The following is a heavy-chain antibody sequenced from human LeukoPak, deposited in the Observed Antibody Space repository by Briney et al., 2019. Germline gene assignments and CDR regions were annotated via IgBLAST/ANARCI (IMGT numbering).Heavy chain of an antibody. CDR3: AKDKRALRYFDQVYFDY. V-gene: IGHV3-23*01. J-gene: IGHJ4*02. D-gene: IGHD3-9*01. Sequence: GGSLRLSCAASGFTFSSYAMSWVRQAPGKGLEWVSAISGSGGSTYYADSVKGRLTISRDNSKNTLYLQMNSLRAEDTAVYYCAKDKRALRYFDQVYFDYWGQGTLVTVSS. CDR1: GFTFSSYA. CDR2: ISGSGGST.